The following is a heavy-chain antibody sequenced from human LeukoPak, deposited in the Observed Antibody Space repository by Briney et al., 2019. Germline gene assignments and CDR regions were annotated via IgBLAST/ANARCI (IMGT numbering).Heavy chain of an antibody. CDR2: INPNSGDT. CDR3: ARDYCSSTSCLFVY. D-gene: IGHD2-2*01. Sequence: ASVKASCKASGYTFTGYHMHWVRQAPGQGLEWMGRINPNSGDTNYAQKFQGRVTMTRDTSISTAYVELSRLRSDDTAVYYCARDYCSSTSCLFVYWGQGTLVTVSS. V-gene: IGHV1-2*06. CDR1: GYTFTGYH. J-gene: IGHJ4*02.